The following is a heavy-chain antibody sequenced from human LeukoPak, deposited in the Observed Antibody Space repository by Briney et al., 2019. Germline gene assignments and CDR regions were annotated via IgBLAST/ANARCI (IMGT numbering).Heavy chain of an antibody. D-gene: IGHD5-12*01. V-gene: IGHV4-39*01. J-gene: IGHJ3*02. CDR3: ARHGRYSGYDRAFDI. CDR2: IYYSGST. CDR1: GGSISSNSYY. Sequence: SETLSLTCTVSGGSISSNSYYWGWIRQPPGKGLEWIGSIYYSGSTYYNPSLKSRVTISVDTSKNQFSLKLSSVTAADTAMYYCARHGRYSGYDRAFDIWGQGTMVTVSS.